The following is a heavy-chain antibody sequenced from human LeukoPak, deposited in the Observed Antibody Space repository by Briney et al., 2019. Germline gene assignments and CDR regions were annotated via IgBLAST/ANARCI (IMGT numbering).Heavy chain of an antibody. CDR2: ISSSSSYI. CDR3: ARGAVVVTAIYYYYGMDV. V-gene: IGHV3-21*01. CDR1: GFTFSSYS. D-gene: IGHD2-21*02. Sequence: GGSLRLSCAASGFTFSSYSMNWVRQAPGKGLEWVSSISSSSSYIYYADSVKGRFTISRDNAKNSLYLQMNSLRAEGTAVYYCARGAVVVTAIYYYYGMDVWGQGTTVTVSS. J-gene: IGHJ6*02.